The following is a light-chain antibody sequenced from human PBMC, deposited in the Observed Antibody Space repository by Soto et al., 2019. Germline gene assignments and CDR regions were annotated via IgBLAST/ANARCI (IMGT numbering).Light chain of an antibody. Sequence: QPVLTQPPSASGTPGQRVTISCSGSGSNIGSETVNWYQQVPGTAPKLLIYANNQRPSGVPDRFSVSKSGTSASLAIGGLQSEDEADYYCAAWDDSLKGWVFGGGTKLTVL. CDR2: ANN. CDR3: AAWDDSLKGWV. CDR1: GSNIGSET. V-gene: IGLV1-44*01. J-gene: IGLJ3*02.